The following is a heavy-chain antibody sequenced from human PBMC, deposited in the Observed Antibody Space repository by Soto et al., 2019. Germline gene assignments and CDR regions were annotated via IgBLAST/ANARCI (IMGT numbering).Heavy chain of an antibody. Sequence: PGGSLRLSCAASGFTFSSYGMHWVRQGPGKGLEWVAVISFDGSNQHYADSVKGRFTISRVNFKNTLYLQMNSLRPEDTAVYYCARSKYLGSYYGVDVWGQGTTVTVSS. J-gene: IGHJ6*02. CDR2: ISFDGSNQ. CDR3: ARSKYLGSYYGVDV. D-gene: IGHD2-2*01. CDR1: GFTFSSYG. V-gene: IGHV3-30*03.